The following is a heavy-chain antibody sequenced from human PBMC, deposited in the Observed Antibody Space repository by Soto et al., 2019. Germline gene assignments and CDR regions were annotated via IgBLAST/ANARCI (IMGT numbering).Heavy chain of an antibody. V-gene: IGHV5-51*01. CDR1: GYSFTSYG. CDR3: ARLGCSSTSCYVLRSYYYYMDV. CDR2: IYPGDSDT. D-gene: IGHD2-2*01. Sequence: PGESLKISCKGSGYSFTSYGIGWVRQMPGKGLEWMGIIYPGDSDTRYSPSFQGQVTISADKSISTAYLQWSSLKASDTAMYYCARLGCSSTSCYVLRSYYYYMDVWGKGTTVTVSS. J-gene: IGHJ6*03.